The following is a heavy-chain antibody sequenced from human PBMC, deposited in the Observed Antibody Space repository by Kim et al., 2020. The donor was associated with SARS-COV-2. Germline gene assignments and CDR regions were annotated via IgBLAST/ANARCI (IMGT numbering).Heavy chain of an antibody. D-gene: IGHD5-18*01. J-gene: IGHJ6*02. CDR1: GGTFSSYA. V-gene: IGHV1-69*13. Sequence: SVKVSCKASGGTFSSYAISWVRQAPGQGLEWMGGIIPIFGTANYAQKFQGRVTITADESTSTAYMELSSLRSEDTAVYYCARGAGVQLWFRPYYYYGMDVWGQGTTVTVSS. CDR2: IIPIFGTA. CDR3: ARGAGVQLWFRPYYYYGMDV.